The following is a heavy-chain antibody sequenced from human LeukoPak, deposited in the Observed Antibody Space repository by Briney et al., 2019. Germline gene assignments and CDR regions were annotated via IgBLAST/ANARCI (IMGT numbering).Heavy chain of an antibody. V-gene: IGHV3-15*01. Sequence: GGSLRLSCAASGXTFSNAWMNWVRQAPGKGLEWVGRFKSKADGGTTDYAAPVKGRFTLSRDDSKNTLYLQMNSLKSEDTAVYFCTTERRFGEFFDYWGQGTLVTVSS. J-gene: IGHJ4*02. CDR3: TTERRFGEFFDY. CDR2: FKSKADGGTT. D-gene: IGHD3-10*01. CDR1: GXTFSNAW.